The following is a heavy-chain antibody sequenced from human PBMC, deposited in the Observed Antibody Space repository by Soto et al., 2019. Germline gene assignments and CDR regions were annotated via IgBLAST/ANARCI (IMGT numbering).Heavy chain of an antibody. CDR2: IIPIFGTA. CDR1: GGTFSSYA. V-gene: IGHV1-69*13. Sequence: ASVKVSCKASGGTFSSYAISWVRQAPGQGLEWMGGIIPIFGTANYAQKFQGRVTITADESTSTAYMELSSLRSEDTAVYYCARDQRVRARIAAAGTGWFDPWGQGTLVTVSS. CDR3: ARDQRVRARIAAAGTGWFDP. J-gene: IGHJ5*02. D-gene: IGHD6-13*01.